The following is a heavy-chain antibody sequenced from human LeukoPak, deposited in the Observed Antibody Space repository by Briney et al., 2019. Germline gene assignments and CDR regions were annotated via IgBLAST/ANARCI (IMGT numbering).Heavy chain of an antibody. CDR3: AKEYSSSWYSLDS. D-gene: IGHD6-13*01. J-gene: IGHJ5*01. V-gene: IGHV3-30*18. CDR1: GFTFSSYG. Sequence: PGRSLRLSCAASGFTFSSYGMHWVRQAPGKWREWVAAISYDARNKYYADTVKARFTISRDNSKNTLYLQMNSLRAEDTAVYYCAKEYSSSWYSLDSWGQGTLVTVSS. CDR2: ISYDARNK.